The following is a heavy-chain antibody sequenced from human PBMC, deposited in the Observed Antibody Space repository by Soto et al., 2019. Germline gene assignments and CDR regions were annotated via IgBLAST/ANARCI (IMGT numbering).Heavy chain of an antibody. J-gene: IGHJ4*02. CDR1: GGTFSSYA. V-gene: IGHV1-69*01. Sequence: QVQLVQSGAEVKKPGSSVKVSCKASGGTFSSYAISWVRQAPGQGLEWMGGSIPIFGTANYAQKFHGRVTITADESTSTAYMELSSLRSEDAAGYYCARASQWELLVFDYWGQGTLVTVSS. CDR2: SIPIFGTA. D-gene: IGHD1-26*01. CDR3: ARASQWELLVFDY.